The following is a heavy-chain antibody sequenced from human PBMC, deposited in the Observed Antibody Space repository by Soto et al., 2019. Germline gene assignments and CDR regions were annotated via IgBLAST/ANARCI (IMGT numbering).Heavy chain of an antibody. V-gene: IGHV4-34*01. Sequence: PSETLSLTCAVYGGSFSCYYWSWIRQPPGKGLEWIGEINHSGSTNYNPSLKSRVTISVDTSKNQFSLKLSSVTAADTAVYYCARNIVVVTADAEYFQHWGQGTLVTVSS. CDR2: INHSGST. D-gene: IGHD2-21*02. CDR3: ARNIVVVTADAEYFQH. J-gene: IGHJ1*01. CDR1: GGSFSCYY.